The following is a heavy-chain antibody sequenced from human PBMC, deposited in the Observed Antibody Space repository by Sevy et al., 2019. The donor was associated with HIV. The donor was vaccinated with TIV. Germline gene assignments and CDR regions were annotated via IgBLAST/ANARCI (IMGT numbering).Heavy chain of an antibody. CDR3: AREGCTKPHDY. D-gene: IGHD2-8*01. V-gene: IGHV3-23*01. Sequence: GGSLRLSCAASGFTFSKYSMSRVRQPPGKGLEWVSTLSFGSGEINNADSVKGRFTISRDNSKNSLYLQMNNLRAEDTAVYYCAREGCTKPHDYWGQGTLVTVSS. J-gene: IGHJ4*02. CDR1: GFTFSKYS. CDR2: LSFGSGEI.